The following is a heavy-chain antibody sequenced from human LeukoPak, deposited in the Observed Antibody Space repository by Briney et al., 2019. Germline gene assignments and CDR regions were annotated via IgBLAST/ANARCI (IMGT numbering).Heavy chain of an antibody. J-gene: IGHJ4*02. CDR1: GFTVSSNY. CDR2: IYSGGST. D-gene: IGHD3-22*01. CDR3: ARGQVPGGYYYDSSGPGDFDY. V-gene: IGHV3-66*01. Sequence: GGSLRLSCAASGFTVSSNYMSWVRQAPGKGLEWVSVIYSGGSTYYADSVKGRFTISRDNSKNTLCLQMNSLSAEDTAVYYCARGQVPGGYYYDSSGPGDFDYWGQGTLVTVSS.